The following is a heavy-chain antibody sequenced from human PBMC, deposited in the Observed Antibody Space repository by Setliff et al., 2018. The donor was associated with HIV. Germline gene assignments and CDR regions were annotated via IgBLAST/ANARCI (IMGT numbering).Heavy chain of an antibody. Sequence: SETLSLTCTVSGGSISSSSYYWGWIRQPPGKGLEWIGSIYYSGSTYYNPSLKSRVTISVDTSNNQFSLHLSSVTAADTAVYYCARGFDYAQRPPLYYIDYWGQGTLVTVPQ. CDR2: IYYSGST. CDR3: ARGFDYAQRPPLYYIDY. D-gene: IGHD2-2*01. CDR1: GGSISSSSYY. V-gene: IGHV4-39*01. J-gene: IGHJ4*02.